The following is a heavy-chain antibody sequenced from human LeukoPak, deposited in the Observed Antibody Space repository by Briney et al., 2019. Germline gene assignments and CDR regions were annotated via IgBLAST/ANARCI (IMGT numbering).Heavy chain of an antibody. CDR1: GYTFTGYY. CDR3: ARGNPRNYVFYAFDI. CDR2: ISAYNGNT. V-gene: IGHV1-18*04. D-gene: IGHD4-11*01. J-gene: IGHJ3*02. Sequence: ASVKVSCKASGYTFTGYYMHWVRQAPGQGLEWMGWISAYNGNTNYAQKLQGRVTMTTDTSTSTAYMELRSLRSEDTAVYYCARGNPRNYVFYAFDIWGQGTMVTVSS.